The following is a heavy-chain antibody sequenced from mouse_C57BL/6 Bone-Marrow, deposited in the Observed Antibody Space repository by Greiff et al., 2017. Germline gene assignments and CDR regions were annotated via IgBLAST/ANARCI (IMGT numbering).Heavy chain of an antibody. D-gene: IGHD1-1*01. CDR2: IHPSDSDT. CDR1: GYTFTSYW. V-gene: IGHV1-74*01. Sequence: QVQLKQPGAELVKPGASVKVSCKASGYTFTSYWMHWVKQRPGQGLEWIGRIHPSDSDTNYNQKFKGKATLTVDKSSSTAYMQSSSLTSEDSAVYYCAMDYYDYWGQGTTLTVSS. J-gene: IGHJ2*01. CDR3: AMDYYDY.